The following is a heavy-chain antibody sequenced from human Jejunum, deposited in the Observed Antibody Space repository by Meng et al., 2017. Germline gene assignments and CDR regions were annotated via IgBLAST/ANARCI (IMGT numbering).Heavy chain of an antibody. CDR1: GCGFSSSW. Sequence: LVEFGGGLVQPGGSLRLACEVSGCGFSSSWIHWVRQTPGKGLVWVARINGDGRTISYADSLKGRFTVSRDNAKNTLYLQMNSLRAEDTAIYYCARGGNYYLDYWGQGTLVTVSS. CDR3: ARGGNYYLDY. J-gene: IGHJ4*02. D-gene: IGHD1-1*01. V-gene: IGHV3-74*01. CDR2: INGDGRTI.